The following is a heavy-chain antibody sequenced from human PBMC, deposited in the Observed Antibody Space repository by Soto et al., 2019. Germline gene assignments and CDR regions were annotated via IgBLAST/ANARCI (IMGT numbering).Heavy chain of an antibody. J-gene: IGHJ6*02. D-gene: IGHD3-3*01. CDR2: IDPSDSYT. CDR3: ARPDFTDYYYYGMDV. Sequence: PGESLKISCKGSGCSFTSYWISWVRQMPGKGLEWMGRIDPSDSYTNYSPSFQGHVTISADKSISTAYLQWSSLKASDTAMYYCARPDFTDYYYYGMDVWGQGTTVTVSS. CDR1: GCSFTSYW. V-gene: IGHV5-10-1*01.